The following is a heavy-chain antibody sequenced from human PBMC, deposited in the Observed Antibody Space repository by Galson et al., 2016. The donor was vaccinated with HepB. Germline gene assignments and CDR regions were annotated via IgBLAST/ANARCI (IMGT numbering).Heavy chain of an antibody. Sequence: SLRLSCAASGFSFSSYLMAWVRQAPGKGPEWVSRIRGGGDLIYYADSVKGRFTISRDKSKNTLYLQMNSLRAEDTALYYCAKVRFCSSTWCHPYYFDYWGQGTLVTVSS. V-gene: IGHV3-23*01. J-gene: IGHJ4*02. D-gene: IGHD2-2*01. CDR2: IRGGGDLI. CDR1: GFSFSSYL. CDR3: AKVRFCSSTWCHPYYFDY.